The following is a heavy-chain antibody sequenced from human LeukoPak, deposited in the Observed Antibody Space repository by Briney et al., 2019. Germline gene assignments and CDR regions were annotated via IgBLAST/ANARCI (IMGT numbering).Heavy chain of an antibody. Sequence: GGSLRLSCAASGFTFSSYGMHWVRQAPGKGLEWVAVISYDGSNKYYADSVKGRFTISRDNSKNTLYLQMNSLRAEDTAVYYCAKDGDIVVVVAAMGYFDYWGQGTLVTVSS. CDR3: AKDGDIVVVVAAMGYFDY. CDR1: GFTFSSYG. J-gene: IGHJ4*02. D-gene: IGHD2-15*01. CDR2: ISYDGSNK. V-gene: IGHV3-30*18.